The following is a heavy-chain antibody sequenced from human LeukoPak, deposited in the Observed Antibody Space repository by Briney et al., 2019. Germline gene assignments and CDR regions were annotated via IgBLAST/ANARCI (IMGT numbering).Heavy chain of an antibody. Sequence: GGSLRLSCAASGFTFSSYAMHWVRQAPGKGLEWVAVISYDGSNKYYADSVKGRFTISRDNSRSTLYLEMNGLRDEDTALYYCARDADYGESLCHYWGQGILVTVSS. J-gene: IGHJ4*02. CDR2: ISYDGSNK. CDR1: GFTFSSYA. D-gene: IGHD4-17*01. CDR3: ARDADYGESLCHY. V-gene: IGHV3-30-3*01.